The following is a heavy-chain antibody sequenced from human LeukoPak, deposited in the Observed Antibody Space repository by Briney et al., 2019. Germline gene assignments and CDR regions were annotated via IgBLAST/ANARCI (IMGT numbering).Heavy chain of an antibody. D-gene: IGHD1-26*01. Sequence: SETLSLTCAVYGGSFSGYYWSWIRQPPGKGLEWIGEINHSGSTNYNPSLKSRVTISVDTSKNQFSLKLSSVTAADTAVYYCARGRGYSGSYFDYWGQGTLATVSS. CDR3: ARGRGYSGSYFDY. CDR2: INHSGST. J-gene: IGHJ4*02. V-gene: IGHV4-34*01. CDR1: GGSFSGYY.